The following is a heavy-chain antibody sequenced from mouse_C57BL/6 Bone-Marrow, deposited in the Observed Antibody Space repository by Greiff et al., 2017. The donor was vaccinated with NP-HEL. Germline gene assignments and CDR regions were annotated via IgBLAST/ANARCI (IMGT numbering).Heavy chain of an antibody. V-gene: IGHV1-81*01. J-gene: IGHJ2*01. CDR1: GYTFTSYG. D-gene: IGHD1-1*01. CDR2: IYPRSGNT. CDR3: ARASPHYYGSSRSFDY. Sequence: QVQLKQSGAELARPGASVKLSCKASGYTFTSYGISWVQQRTGQGLEWIGEIYPRSGNTYYNEKFKGKATLTADKASSTAYLELRSLTSEYTAVYSCARASPHYYGSSRSFDYWGQGTTLTVSS.